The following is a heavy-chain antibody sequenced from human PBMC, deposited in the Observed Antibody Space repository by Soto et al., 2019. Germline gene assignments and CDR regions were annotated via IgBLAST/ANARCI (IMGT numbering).Heavy chain of an antibody. CDR1: TFTFSDFG. J-gene: IGHJ4*02. CDR3: AKSTYCNGGSCFAQC. CDR2: ISYDGSEQ. V-gene: IGHV3-30*18. D-gene: IGHD2-15*01. Sequence: QVQVVEFGGGVVQPGRSLRLSCAGPTFTFSDFGFHWVRQAPGKGLEWVAMISYDGSEQYYEDSVQGQFTIYRNDPKNTVYLQMNRLRAEDTAMYYCAKSTYCNGGSCFAQCWGPGTLVTVTS.